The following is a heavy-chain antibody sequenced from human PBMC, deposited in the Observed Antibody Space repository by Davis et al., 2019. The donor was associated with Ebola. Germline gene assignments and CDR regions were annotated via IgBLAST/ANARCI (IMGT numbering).Heavy chain of an antibody. CDR3: AKGGGGYSADS. CDR2: IRYDGSSK. D-gene: IGHD1-26*01. Sequence: GGSLRLSCAASGFTFSSYGMYWVRQAPGKGLEWVAFIRYDGSSKYCAGSVKGRFTISRDNSKNTLCLQMNSLRAEDTAVYYCAKGGGGYSADSWGQGTLVTVSS. CDR1: GFTFSSYG. J-gene: IGHJ4*03. V-gene: IGHV3-30*02.